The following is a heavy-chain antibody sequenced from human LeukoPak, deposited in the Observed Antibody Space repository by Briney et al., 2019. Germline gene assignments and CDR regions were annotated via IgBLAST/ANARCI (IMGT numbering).Heavy chain of an antibody. CDR3: ARGRSSSWYWNAFDI. CDR2: IRAYNGNT. J-gene: IGHJ3*02. CDR1: GYTFTSYV. Sequence: ASVKVSCKASGYTFTSYVISWVRQAPGQGLEWMGWIRAYNGNTNYAQKLQGRVTMTTDTSTSTAYMELRSLRSDDTAVYYCARGRSSSWYWNAFDIWGQGTMVTVSS. V-gene: IGHV1-18*01. D-gene: IGHD6-13*01.